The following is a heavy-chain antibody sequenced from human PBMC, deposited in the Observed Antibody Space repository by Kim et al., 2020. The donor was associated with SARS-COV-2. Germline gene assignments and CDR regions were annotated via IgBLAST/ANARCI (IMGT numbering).Heavy chain of an antibody. D-gene: IGHD2-2*01. CDR2: IWYDGSNK. CDR1: GFTFSSYG. J-gene: IGHJ4*02. Sequence: GGSLRLSCAASGFTFSSYGMHWVRQAPGKGLEWVAVIWYDGSNKYYADSVKGRFTISRDNSKNTLYLQMNSLRAEDTAVYYCARDGWDIVVVPAADPAYYFDYWGQGTLVTVSS. V-gene: IGHV3-33*01. CDR3: ARDGWDIVVVPAADPAYYFDY.